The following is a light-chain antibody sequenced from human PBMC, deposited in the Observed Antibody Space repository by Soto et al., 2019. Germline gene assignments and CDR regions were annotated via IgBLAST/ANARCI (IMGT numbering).Light chain of an antibody. Sequence: DIQLIQSPSFLSASVGDRVTITCRASQGISSYLAWYQQKPGKVPKLLIYAASTLHSGVPSRFSGSGSGTEFTLTISSLQPEDLATYYCQQLNSYPRTFGQGTKLEIK. CDR2: AAS. J-gene: IGKJ2*01. V-gene: IGKV1-9*01. CDR3: QQLNSYPRT. CDR1: QGISSY.